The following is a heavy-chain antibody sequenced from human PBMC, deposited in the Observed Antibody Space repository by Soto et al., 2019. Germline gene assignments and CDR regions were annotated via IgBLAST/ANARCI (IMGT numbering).Heavy chain of an antibody. V-gene: IGHV3-15*05. J-gene: IGHJ4*02. CDR1: TFSNLG. CDR2: IKSDSGGGTT. Sequence: TFSNLGSHWVLKNTRKGLKSVGHIKSDSGGGTTDYTAPVKGRFTISRDDSKNMVYLQMDSLKTEDTAVYYCTTDKGVPNPCGNIRYSVGFGIWGEGVLVTVPS. D-gene: IGHD2-8*01. CDR3: TTDKGVPNPCGNIRYSVGFGI.